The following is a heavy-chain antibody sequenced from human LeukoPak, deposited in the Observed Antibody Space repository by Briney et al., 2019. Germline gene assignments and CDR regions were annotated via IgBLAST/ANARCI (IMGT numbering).Heavy chain of an antibody. J-gene: IGHJ4*02. D-gene: IGHD3-22*01. V-gene: IGHV4-30-4*08. CDR2: IYYSGST. CDR1: GGSISSGDYY. Sequence: PSETLSLTCTVSGGSISSGDYYWSWIRQPPGKGLEWIGYIYYSGSTYYNPSLKSRVTISVDTSKNQFSLKLSSVTVADTAVYYCARVGTYDSSGYYADYWGQGTLVTVSS. CDR3: ARVGTYDSSGYYADY.